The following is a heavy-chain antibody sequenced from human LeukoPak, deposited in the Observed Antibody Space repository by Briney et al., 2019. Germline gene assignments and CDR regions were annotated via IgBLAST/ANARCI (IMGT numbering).Heavy chain of an antibody. Sequence: PGGSLRLSCAASGFTFSSYEMNWVRQAPGKGLEWVSYISSSGSTIYYADSVKGRFTISRDNAKNSLYLQMNSLRAEDTAVYYCARESSGWAIYYYYYYMDVWGKGTTVIISS. CDR2: ISSSGSTI. V-gene: IGHV3-48*03. J-gene: IGHJ6*03. D-gene: IGHD6-19*01. CDR3: ARESSGWAIYYYYYYMDV. CDR1: GFTFSSYE.